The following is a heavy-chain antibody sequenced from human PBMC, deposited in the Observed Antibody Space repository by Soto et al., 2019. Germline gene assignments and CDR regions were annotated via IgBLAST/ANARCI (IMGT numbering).Heavy chain of an antibody. CDR2: INAGNGNT. J-gene: IGHJ6*02. V-gene: IGHV1-3*01. D-gene: IGHD3-10*01. Sequence: QVQLVQSGAEVKKPGASVKVSCKASGYTFTSYSMHWVRQAPGQMLEWMGWINAGNGNTKYSQKFQGRVTITRDTSASTAYMELSSLRTEDTALYYCARNFGNPNNYSSYGMDVWCQGTTVTVSS. CDR1: GYTFTSYS. CDR3: ARNFGNPNNYSSYGMDV.